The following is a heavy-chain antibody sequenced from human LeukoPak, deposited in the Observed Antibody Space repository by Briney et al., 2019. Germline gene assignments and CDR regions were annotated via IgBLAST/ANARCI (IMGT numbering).Heavy chain of an antibody. CDR1: GDAISSSSYY. CDR3: ARARITMVRGVIDY. J-gene: IGHJ4*02. D-gene: IGHD3-10*01. V-gene: IGHV4-39*07. CDR2: IYYSGST. Sequence: ETLSLTCTVSGDAISSSSYYWGWIRQPPGKGLEWIGSIYYSGSTYYNPSLKSRVTISVDTSKNQFSLKLSSVTAADTAVYYCARARITMVRGVIDYWGQGTLVTVSS.